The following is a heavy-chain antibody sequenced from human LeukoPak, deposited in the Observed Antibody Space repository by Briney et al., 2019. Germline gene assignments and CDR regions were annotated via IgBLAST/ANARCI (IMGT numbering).Heavy chain of an antibody. J-gene: IGHJ4*02. Sequence: PGGSLRLSCAASGFTFSSYAMTWVRQALGKGLEWVSTISGFHGITYYADSVKGRFTVSRDNSKNTLYLQMNSLRAEDTAVYYCARKWELGGVDYWGQGTLVTVSS. CDR1: GFTFSSYA. D-gene: IGHD1-26*01. CDR3: ARKWELGGVDY. V-gene: IGHV3-23*01. CDR2: ISGFHGIT.